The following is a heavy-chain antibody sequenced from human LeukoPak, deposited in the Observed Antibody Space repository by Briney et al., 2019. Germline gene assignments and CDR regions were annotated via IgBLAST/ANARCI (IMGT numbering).Heavy chain of an antibody. V-gene: IGHV3-21*01. CDR1: GFTFNTFN. CDR2: ITSGGDYI. J-gene: IGHJ4*02. D-gene: IGHD3-9*01. CDR3: ARGHYDVLAASYKWTPDY. Sequence: PGGSLRLSCAASGFTFNTFNMNWVRQAPGKGLEWVSSITSGGDYIYYADSVKGRFTTSRDNAKNSLSLQLNSLRVEDTAVYYCARGHYDVLAASYKWTPDYWGQGTLVTISS.